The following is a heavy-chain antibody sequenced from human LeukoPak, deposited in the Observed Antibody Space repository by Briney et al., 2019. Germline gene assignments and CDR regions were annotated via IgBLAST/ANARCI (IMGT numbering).Heavy chain of an antibody. D-gene: IGHD2-2*01. Sequence: GESLKISCKGSGYSFTSYWIGWVRQMPGKGLEWMGIIYPGDSDTRYSPSFQGQVTISADKSISTAYLQWSSLKASDTAMYYCARRRFWDIVVVPADNNAFDIWGQGTMVTVSS. CDR1: GYSFTSYW. J-gene: IGHJ3*02. CDR3: ARRRFWDIVVVPADNNAFDI. V-gene: IGHV5-51*01. CDR2: IYPGDSDT.